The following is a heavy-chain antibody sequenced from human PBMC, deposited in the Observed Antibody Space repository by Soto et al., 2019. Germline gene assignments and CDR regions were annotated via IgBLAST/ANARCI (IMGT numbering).Heavy chain of an antibody. Sequence: VASVKVSCKASGGTFSSYAISWVRQAPGQGLEWMGGIIPIFGTANYAQKFQGRVTITADESTSTAYMELSSLRSEDTAVYYCARDRRDYYDSSGYYEYFQHWGQGTLVTVSS. J-gene: IGHJ1*01. CDR2: IIPIFGTA. D-gene: IGHD3-22*01. V-gene: IGHV1-69*13. CDR1: GGTFSSYA. CDR3: ARDRRDYYDSSGYYEYFQH.